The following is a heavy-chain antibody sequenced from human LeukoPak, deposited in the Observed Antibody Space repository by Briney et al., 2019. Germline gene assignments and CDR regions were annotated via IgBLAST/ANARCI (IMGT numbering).Heavy chain of an antibody. D-gene: IGHD5-24*01. Sequence: GGSLRLSCAASGFTVSSNYMSWVRQAPGKGLEWVSVIYSGGSTYYADSVKGRFTISRDNSKNTLYLQMNSLRAEDTAVYHCARGPDGYNHFDYWGQGTLVTVSS. J-gene: IGHJ4*02. CDR2: IYSGGST. V-gene: IGHV3-53*01. CDR1: GFTVSSNY. CDR3: ARGPDGYNHFDY.